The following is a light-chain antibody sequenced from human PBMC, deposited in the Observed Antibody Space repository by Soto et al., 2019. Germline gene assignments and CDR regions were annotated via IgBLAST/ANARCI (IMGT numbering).Light chain of an antibody. Sequence: EIVMTQSPATLSVALGERATLSYRARQSVSSNLGCDQQKPGQAPRLLIYVASTTATGIPARFSGSGSGTEFPPTISRLQSEDFAVYYCQQYNNWPQWTLCQGTKVDIK. V-gene: IGKV3-15*01. CDR1: QSVSSN. J-gene: IGKJ1*01. CDR2: VAS. CDR3: QQYNNWPQWT.